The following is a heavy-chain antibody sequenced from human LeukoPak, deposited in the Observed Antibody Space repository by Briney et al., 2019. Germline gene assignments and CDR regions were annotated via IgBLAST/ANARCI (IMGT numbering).Heavy chain of an antibody. CDR1: GFTFSNAW. Sequence: GGSLRLSCAASGFTFSNAWMSWVRQAPGKGLEWVSVISGNDGRTYYADSVKGRFAISRDNSKNTLYLQMNSLRAEDTAVYYCAKGTSTSCYGALDVWGQGTTVTVSS. J-gene: IGHJ6*02. CDR3: AKGTSTSCYGALDV. CDR2: ISGNDGRT. D-gene: IGHD2-2*01. V-gene: IGHV3-23*01.